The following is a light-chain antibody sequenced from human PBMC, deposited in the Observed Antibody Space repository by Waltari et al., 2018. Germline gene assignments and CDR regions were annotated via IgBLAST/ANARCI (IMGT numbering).Light chain of an antibody. CDR3: SSYAGSNNGI. CDR2: EVS. J-gene: IGLJ2*01. Sequence: QSALTQPPSASGSPGQSVTISCTGTSSDVGGYNFVSWYQQHPDKAPKLLIYEVSKWPSGVPYRFSGSKSGNPAALTVSGLQAEDEADYYCSSYAGSNNGIFGGGTKLTVL. V-gene: IGLV2-8*01. CDR1: SSDVGGYNF.